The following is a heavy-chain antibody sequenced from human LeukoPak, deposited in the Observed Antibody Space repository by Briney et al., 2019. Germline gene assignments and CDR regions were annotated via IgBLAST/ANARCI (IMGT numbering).Heavy chain of an antibody. J-gene: IGHJ3*02. D-gene: IGHD3-22*01. CDR2: ISGSGGST. V-gene: IGHV3-23*01. CDR3: TTDPVGYYDSSGYPIFDAFDI. Sequence: GGSLRLSCAASGFTFSSYAMSWVRQAPGKGLEWVSAISGSGGSTYYADSVKGRFTISRDNSKNTLYLQMNSLKTEDTAVYYCTTDPVGYYDSSGYPIFDAFDIWGQGTMVTVSS. CDR1: GFTFSSYA.